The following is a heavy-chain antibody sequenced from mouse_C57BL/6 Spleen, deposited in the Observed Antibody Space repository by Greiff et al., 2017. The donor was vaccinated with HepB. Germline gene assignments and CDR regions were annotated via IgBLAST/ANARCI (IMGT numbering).Heavy chain of an antibody. Sequence: VQLQQSGPELVKPGASVKMSCKASGYTFTDYNMHWVKQSHGKSLEWIGYINPNNGGTSYNQKFKGKATLTVNKSSSTAYMELRSLTSEDSAVYYCARGYYVKRDYAMDYWGQGTSVTVSS. D-gene: IGHD2-1*01. J-gene: IGHJ4*01. V-gene: IGHV1-22*01. CDR3: ARGYYVKRDYAMDY. CDR2: INPNNGGT. CDR1: GYTFTDYN.